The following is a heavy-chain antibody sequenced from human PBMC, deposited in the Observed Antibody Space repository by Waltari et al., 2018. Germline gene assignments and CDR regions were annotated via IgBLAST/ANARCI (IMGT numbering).Heavy chain of an antibody. CDR2: ISSSSSYR. J-gene: IGHJ3*02. Sequence: EVQLVESGGGLVKPGGSLRLSCAASGFTFSSYSMNWVRQAPGKGLEWGSSISSSSSYRNYADSVKGRFTISRDNAKNSLYLQMNSLRAEDTAVYYCARAGGSYRSAFDIWGQGTMVTVSS. CDR3: ARAGGSYRSAFDI. D-gene: IGHD1-26*01. CDR1: GFTFSSYS. V-gene: IGHV3-21*01.